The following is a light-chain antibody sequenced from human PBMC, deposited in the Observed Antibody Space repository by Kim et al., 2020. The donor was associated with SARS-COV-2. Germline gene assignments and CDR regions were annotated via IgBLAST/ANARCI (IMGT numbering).Light chain of an antibody. CDR2: QDS. CDR1: KLGDKY. CDR3: QAWDSITVV. J-gene: IGLJ2*01. Sequence: SYELTQPPSVSVSPGQTASITCSGDKLGDKYACWYQQKPGQSPVLVIYQDSKRPSGIPARFSGSNSGNTATLTISGTQAMDEADYYCQAWDSITVVFRG. V-gene: IGLV3-1*01.